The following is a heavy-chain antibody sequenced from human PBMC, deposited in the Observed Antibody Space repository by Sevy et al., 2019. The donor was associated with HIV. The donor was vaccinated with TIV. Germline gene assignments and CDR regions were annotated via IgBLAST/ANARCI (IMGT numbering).Heavy chain of an antibody. CDR3: ITHPATTGYDEEVINYYFYGMDV. Sequence: GGYLRLSCTASGFTFSSAWMSWVRQAPGKGLEWFGRIKSEFDGGAIDYATPVKGRFTISREDSKNTVYLQMNSLKTVDTAVYYCITHPATTGYDEEVINYYFYGMDVWGQGTTVTVSS. CDR2: IKSEFDGGAI. D-gene: IGHD4-17*01. V-gene: IGHV3-15*01. CDR1: GFTFSSAW. J-gene: IGHJ6*02.